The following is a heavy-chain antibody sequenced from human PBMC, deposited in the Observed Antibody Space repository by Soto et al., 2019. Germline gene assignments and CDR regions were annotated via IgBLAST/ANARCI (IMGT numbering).Heavy chain of an antibody. CDR2: IYYSGST. CDR3: ARGGIVELPASNPARGDCCCYMRC. Sequence: LTCTVSGGSISSGGDYWSWIRQHPGKGLEWIGYIYYSGSTYYNPSLKSRVTISVDTSNNQFCLKLSSVTAADTAVYYCARGGIVELPASNPARGDCCCYMRCRDQGTTVAVSS. D-gene: IGHD2-2*01. J-gene: IGHJ6*02. V-gene: IGHV4-31*03. CDR1: GGSISSGGDY.